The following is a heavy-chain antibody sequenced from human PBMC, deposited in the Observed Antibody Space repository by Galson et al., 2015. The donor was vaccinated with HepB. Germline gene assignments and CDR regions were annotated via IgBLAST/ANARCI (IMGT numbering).Heavy chain of an antibody. J-gene: IGHJ3*02. Sequence: SLRLSCAASGFTFSSYVMNWVRQAPGKGLEWVSSISSTGGSTYYVDSTKGRFTISRDNSKNTLYVQMNSLRAEDTAVYYCAKGMYYDFWSGYDGYAFDIWGQGTVVTVSS. V-gene: IGHV3-23*01. D-gene: IGHD3-3*01. CDR1: GFTFSSYV. CDR2: ISSTGGST. CDR3: AKGMYYDFWSGYDGYAFDI.